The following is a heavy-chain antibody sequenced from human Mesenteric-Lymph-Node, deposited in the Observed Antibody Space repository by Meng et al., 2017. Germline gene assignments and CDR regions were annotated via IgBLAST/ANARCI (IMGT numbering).Heavy chain of an antibody. Sequence: QVQLQESGPGLVRPSETLSLTCTVSGGSVSSGSYYWGWIRQPPGKGLEWIGSIYYSGRTNYNPSVKSRVSMSVDKSQNHFSLRLSSVTAADTAVYYCTTLYGDSISWGQGTLVTVSS. D-gene: IGHD4-17*01. CDR1: GGSVSSGSYY. J-gene: IGHJ4*02. CDR2: IYYSGRT. CDR3: TTLYGDSIS. V-gene: IGHV4-39*07.